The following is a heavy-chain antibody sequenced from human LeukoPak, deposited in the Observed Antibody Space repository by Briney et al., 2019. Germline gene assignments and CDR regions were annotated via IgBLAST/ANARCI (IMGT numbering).Heavy chain of an antibody. D-gene: IGHD4-11*01. V-gene: IGHV3-48*01. Sequence: GGSLRLSCVASGFTFSSYSISWIRQAPGKGLEWVSFVSSFSDTIEYADSVKGRFTIARDNAKNSLHLQMNSLRAEDTAVYYCARDQYPMDVWGKGTTVTVSS. CDR1: GFTFSSYS. CDR2: VSSFSDTI. J-gene: IGHJ6*03. CDR3: ARDQYPMDV.